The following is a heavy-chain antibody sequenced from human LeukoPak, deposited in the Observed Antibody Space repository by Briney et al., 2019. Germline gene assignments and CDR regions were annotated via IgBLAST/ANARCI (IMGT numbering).Heavy chain of an antibody. V-gene: IGHV3-53*01. D-gene: IGHD4-17*01. J-gene: IGHJ4*02. CDR2: IYSGGST. CDR1: GFTFSSYG. Sequence: GGSLRLSCAASGFTFSSYGMHWVRQAPGKGLEWVSVIYSGGSTYYADSVKGRFTISRDNSKNTLYLQMNSLRAEDTAVYYCARDPVTYGDYGYFDYWGQGTLVTVSS. CDR3: ARDPVTYGDYGYFDY.